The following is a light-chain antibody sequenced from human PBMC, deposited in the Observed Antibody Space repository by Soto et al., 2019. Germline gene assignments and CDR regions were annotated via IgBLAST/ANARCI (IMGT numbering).Light chain of an antibody. V-gene: IGKV3-20*01. CDR2: GAS. Sequence: EIVLTQSPGTLSLSPGERATLSCRASQSVSANYLAWYQQKPGQAPRFLIYGASSRATGIPDRFSGSGSGTDFTLTISRLEPEDFSVYYCLQYGSSPPTFGQGTKVEIK. CDR3: LQYGSSPPT. CDR1: QSVSANY. J-gene: IGKJ1*01.